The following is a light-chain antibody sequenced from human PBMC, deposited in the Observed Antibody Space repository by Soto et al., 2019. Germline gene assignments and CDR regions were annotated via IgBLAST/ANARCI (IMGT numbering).Light chain of an antibody. CDR2: RAS. CDR1: QSVSSN. J-gene: IGKJ1*01. CDR3: QQYRT. Sequence: EIVLTQSPVTLSVSPGERATLSCRASQSVSSNLAWYQQKPGQAPRLLIYRASTRANGVPARFSGGGSGTEFTLTISSLQSEDFALYYCQQYRTFGQGTKVEIK. V-gene: IGKV3-15*01.